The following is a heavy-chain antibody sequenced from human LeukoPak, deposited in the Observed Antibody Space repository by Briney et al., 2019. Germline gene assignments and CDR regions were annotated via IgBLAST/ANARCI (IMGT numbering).Heavy chain of an antibody. D-gene: IGHD4-23*01. J-gene: IGHJ4*02. V-gene: IGHV3-74*01. CDR2: ININGSST. Sequence: PGGSLRLSCAASGFTFSRYWMHWVRQAPGKGLVWVSRININGSSTIYADSVKGRFTISRDNAKNTLYLQMNNLRADDTAVYYWEKVNYGSGKGCKDLGYGGRGPLVTVSS. CDR3: EKVNYGSGKGCKDLGY. CDR1: GFTFSRYW.